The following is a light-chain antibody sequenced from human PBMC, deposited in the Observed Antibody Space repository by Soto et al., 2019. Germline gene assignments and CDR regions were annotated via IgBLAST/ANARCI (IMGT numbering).Light chain of an antibody. CDR2: GAS. CDR3: QQYGSTPWT. V-gene: IGKV3-20*01. J-gene: IGKJ1*01. Sequence: EIVLTQSPGTLSLSPGERVTLSCRASQSVSSSHLAWYQQKPGQAPRLLMYGASRRATVIPDRFSGSGSGTDFTLTISRLEPEDFAVYYCQQYGSTPWTFDQGTKVEIQ. CDR1: QSVSSSH.